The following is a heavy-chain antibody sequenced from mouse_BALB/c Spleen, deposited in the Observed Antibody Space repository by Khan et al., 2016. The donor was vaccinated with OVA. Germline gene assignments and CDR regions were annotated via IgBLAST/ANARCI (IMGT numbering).Heavy chain of an antibody. V-gene: IGHV3-2*02. CDR1: GYSITSDYA. J-gene: IGHJ3*01. CDR3: TGGRAY. CDR2: ISYSGST. Sequence: EVELVESGPGLVKPSQSLSLTCTVTGYSITSDYAWNWIRQFPGNKLEWMGYISYSGSTSYTPSLKSRISITRDTSKNQLFLQLNYVTTEDTATYYCTGGRAYWGQGTLVTVSA. D-gene: IGHD3-3*01.